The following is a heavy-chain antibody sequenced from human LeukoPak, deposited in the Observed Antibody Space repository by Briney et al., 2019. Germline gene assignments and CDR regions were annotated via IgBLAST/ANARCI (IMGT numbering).Heavy chain of an antibody. J-gene: IGHJ4*02. CDR2: ISRDESST. V-gene: IGHV3-74*01. Sequence: GGSLRLSCAASGFTFSSYWMHWVRQAPGKGLVWVSRISRDESSTSYADSVKGRFTISRDNTKNTLYLQMNSLRAEDTAVYHCTRFATGTLFWGQGTLVTVSS. D-gene: IGHD6-13*01. CDR3: TRFATGTLF. CDR1: GFTFSSYW.